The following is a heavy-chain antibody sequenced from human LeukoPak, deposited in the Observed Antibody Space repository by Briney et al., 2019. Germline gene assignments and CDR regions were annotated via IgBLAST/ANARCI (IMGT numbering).Heavy chain of an antibody. D-gene: IGHD6-13*01. CDR3: ARGRGIAAAGPDY. V-gene: IGHV4-34*01. CDR2: INHSGST. J-gene: IGHJ4*02. Sequence: SETLSLTCAVYGGSFSGYYWSWIRQPPGKGLEWIGEINHSGSTNYNPSLKSRVTISVDTSKNQFSLKLSSVTAADTAVYYCARGRGIAAAGPDYWGQGTLVTVSS. CDR1: GGSFSGYY.